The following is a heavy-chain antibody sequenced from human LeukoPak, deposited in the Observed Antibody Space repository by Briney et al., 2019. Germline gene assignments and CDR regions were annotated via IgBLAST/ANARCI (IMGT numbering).Heavy chain of an antibody. CDR2: FDPEDGET. V-gene: IGHV1-24*01. J-gene: IGHJ3*02. Sequence: ASVKVSCKVSGYTLTELSMHWVRQAPGKGLEWMGGFDPEDGETIYAQKFQGRVTMTEDTSTDTPYMELSSLRSEDTAVYYCATVFGPFLRPKYAFDIWGQGTMVTVSS. D-gene: IGHD3-3*02. CDR3: ATVFGPFLRPKYAFDI. CDR1: GYTLTELS.